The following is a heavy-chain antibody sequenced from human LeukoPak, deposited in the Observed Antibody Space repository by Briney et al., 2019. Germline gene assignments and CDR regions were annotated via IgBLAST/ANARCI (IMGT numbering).Heavy chain of an antibody. Sequence: GGSLRLSCAAYGFKFKTYGMQWVRQAPGEGLEWVAVIYYDGNQKYYGDSVKGRFTVSRDVSENMLYLQMSSLRADDTAVYYCARGGVATAWGAFDVWGQGTMVTVSS. CDR3: ARGGVATAWGAFDV. CDR2: IYYDGNQK. D-gene: IGHD4-23*01. V-gene: IGHV3-33*01. J-gene: IGHJ3*01. CDR1: GFKFKTYG.